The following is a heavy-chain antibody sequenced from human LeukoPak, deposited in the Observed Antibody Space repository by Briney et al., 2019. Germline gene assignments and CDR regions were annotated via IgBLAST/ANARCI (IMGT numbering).Heavy chain of an antibody. CDR2: IGSSSSFI. J-gene: IGHJ6*03. CDR1: GFTFSSYS. D-gene: IGHD1-26*01. V-gene: IGHV3-21*01. Sequence: GGSLRLSCAASGFTFSSYSMNWVRQAPGKGLEWVSSIGSSSSFIYYADSLKGRFTISRDNAKNSLYLQMNSLRAEDTAVYYCARDPYSGSYGNDYYYYMDVWGKGTTVTISS. CDR3: ARDPYSGSYGNDYYYYMDV.